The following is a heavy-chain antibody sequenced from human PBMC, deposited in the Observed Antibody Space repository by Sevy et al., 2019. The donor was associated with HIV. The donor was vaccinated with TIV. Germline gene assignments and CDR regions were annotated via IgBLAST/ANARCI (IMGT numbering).Heavy chain of an antibody. CDR3: ARDRYYGSGSLTYYYYMDV. CDR2: ISYDGSNK. CDR1: GFTFSSYA. V-gene: IGHV3-30-3*01. J-gene: IGHJ6*03. Sequence: GGSLRLSCAASGFTFSSYAMHWVRQAPGKGLEWVAVISYDGSNKYYADSVKGRFTISRDNSKNTLYLQMSSLRAEDTAVYYCARDRYYGSGSLTYYYYMDVWGKGTTVTVSS. D-gene: IGHD3-10*01.